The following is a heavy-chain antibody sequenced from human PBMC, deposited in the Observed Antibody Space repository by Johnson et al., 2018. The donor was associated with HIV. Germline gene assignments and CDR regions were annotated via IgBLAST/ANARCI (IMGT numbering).Heavy chain of an antibody. CDR2: ISGGGDNT. J-gene: IGHJ3*02. CDR1: GFTFSDYY. D-gene: IGHD1-26*01. Sequence: QMLLVESGGGVVQPGRSLRLSCAASGFTFSDYYMSWIRQAPGKGLEWVSVISGGGDNTPYTDSVKGRFTISRDNAKNSLYLQMNSLRAEDTALYYCAKGWIVGATKGEVDAFDIWGQGTMVTVSS. CDR3: AKGWIVGATKGEVDAFDI. V-gene: IGHV3-11*05.